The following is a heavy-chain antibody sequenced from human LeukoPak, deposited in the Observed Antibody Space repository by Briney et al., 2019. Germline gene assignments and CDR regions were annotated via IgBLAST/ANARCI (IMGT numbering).Heavy chain of an antibody. J-gene: IGHJ4*02. CDR2: ISAYNGNT. V-gene: IGHV1-18*01. D-gene: IGHD3-3*01. CDR1: GYTFTSYG. Sequence: ASVKVSCKASGYTFTSYGISWVRQAPGQGLEWMGWISAYNGNTNYAQKLQGRVTMTTDTSTSTAYMELRSLRSDDTAVYYCATYDFWSGYDHFDYWGQGTLVTVSS. CDR3: ATYDFWSGYDHFDY.